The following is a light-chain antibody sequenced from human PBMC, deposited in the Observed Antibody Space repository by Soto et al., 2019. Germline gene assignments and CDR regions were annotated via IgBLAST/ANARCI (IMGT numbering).Light chain of an antibody. V-gene: IGKV3-15*01. J-gene: IGKJ4*01. Sequence: EIVMTQSPATLSVSPGERATLSCRASHSVSSRLAWYQQKPGQAPRLLIYGASTRATGLPARFSGSGSGTELNPTSSSLQSEDVVVYYCQHYTNWPLTFGGGTKVEIK. CDR2: GAS. CDR1: HSVSSR. CDR3: QHYTNWPLT.